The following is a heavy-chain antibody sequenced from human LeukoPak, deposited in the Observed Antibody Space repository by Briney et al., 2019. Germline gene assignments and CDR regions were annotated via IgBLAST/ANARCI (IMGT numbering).Heavy chain of an antibody. J-gene: IGHJ4*02. D-gene: IGHD6-13*01. CDR3: ARDYGSIAAAGTHDY. Sequence: ASVKVSCKASGYTFTSYGISWVRQAPGQGLEWMGWISVYNGHTNYAQKLQGRVTMTTDTSTSTAYMELRSLRSDDTAVYYRARDYGSIAAAGTHDYWGQGTLVTVSS. CDR2: ISVYNGHT. CDR1: GYTFTSYG. V-gene: IGHV1-18*04.